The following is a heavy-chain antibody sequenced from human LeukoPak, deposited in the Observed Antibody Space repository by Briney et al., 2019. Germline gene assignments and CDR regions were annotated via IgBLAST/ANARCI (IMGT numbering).Heavy chain of an antibody. V-gene: IGHV4-34*01. CDR2: INHSGST. CDR1: GGSFSDYY. J-gene: IGHJ4*02. CDR3: ARVGYSSSWSSVVYFDY. Sequence: SETLSLTCAVYGGSFSDYYWSWIRQPPGKGLEWIGEINHSGSTNYNPSLKSRVTISVDTSKNQFSLKLSSVTAADTAVYYCARVGYSSSWSSVVYFDYWGQGTPVTVSS. D-gene: IGHD6-13*01.